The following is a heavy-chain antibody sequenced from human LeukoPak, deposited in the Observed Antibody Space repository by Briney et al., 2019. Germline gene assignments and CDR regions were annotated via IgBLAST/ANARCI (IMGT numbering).Heavy chain of an antibody. CDR1: GFTFSDCY. Sequence: GGSLRLSCAASGFTFSDCYMSWIRQAPGKGLEWVSYISSSGSTIYYADSVKGRFTISRDNAKNSLYLQMNSLRAEDTAVYYCARETPTLRFLEWFPLGYYYMDVWGKGTTVTVSS. CDR2: ISSSGSTI. V-gene: IGHV3-11*04. J-gene: IGHJ6*03. CDR3: ARETPTLRFLEWFPLGYYYMDV. D-gene: IGHD3-3*01.